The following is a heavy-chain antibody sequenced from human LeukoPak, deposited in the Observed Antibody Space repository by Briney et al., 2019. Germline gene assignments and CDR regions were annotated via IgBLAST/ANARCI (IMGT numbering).Heavy chain of an antibody. Sequence: QSGGSLRLSCEASGFTFSSFSMNWVRQAPGKGLEWVSYINKSSSTVYYAESVEGRFTISRDNAKNSLHLQMDSLRDEDTAVSYCARDKDFAFDYWGQGTLVTVSS. D-gene: IGHD2/OR15-2a*01. CDR3: ARDKDFAFDY. J-gene: IGHJ4*02. CDR2: INKSSSTV. V-gene: IGHV3-48*02. CDR1: GFTFSSFS.